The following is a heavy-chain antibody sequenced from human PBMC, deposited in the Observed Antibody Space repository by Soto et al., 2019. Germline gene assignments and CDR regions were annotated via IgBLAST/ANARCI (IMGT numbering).Heavy chain of an antibody. CDR2: ISGSGGST. J-gene: IGHJ6*02. Sequence: EVQLLESGGGLVQPGGSLRLSCAASGFTFSSYAMSWVRQAPGKGLEWVSAISGSGGSTYYADSVKGRFTISRDNSKNTLYLQMNSLRAEDTAVYYCAKPDSSSWPYYYYGMDVWGQGTTVTVSS. V-gene: IGHV3-23*01. CDR3: AKPDSSSWPYYYYGMDV. CDR1: GFTFSSYA. D-gene: IGHD6-13*01.